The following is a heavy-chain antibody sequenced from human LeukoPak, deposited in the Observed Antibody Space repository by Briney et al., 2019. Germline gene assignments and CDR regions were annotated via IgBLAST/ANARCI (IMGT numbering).Heavy chain of an antibody. Sequence: GESLKISCKGSGYRFTSYWIGWVRQMPGKGLEWMGIIYPGDSDTRYSPSFQGQVTISADETISTAYLQWSSLKASDTAMYYCERHLMVRGVIQGDYWGQGTLVTVSS. J-gene: IGHJ4*02. D-gene: IGHD3-10*01. V-gene: IGHV5-51*01. CDR2: IYPGDSDT. CDR1: GYRFTSYW. CDR3: ERHLMVRGVIQGDY.